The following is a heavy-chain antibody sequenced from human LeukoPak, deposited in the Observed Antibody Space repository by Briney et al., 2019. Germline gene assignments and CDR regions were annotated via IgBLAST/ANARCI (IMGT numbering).Heavy chain of an antibody. D-gene: IGHD3-9*01. J-gene: IGHJ6*02. V-gene: IGHV4-59*08. Sequence: SETLSLTCTVSGGSIRSYYWSWIRQPPGKGLEWIGYIYYSGSTNYNPSLKSRVTISVDMSKNQFSLKLSSVTAAETAVYYCARHVTISPDHYYYGMDVWGQGTTVTVSS. CDR1: GGSIRSYY. CDR3: ARHVTISPDHYYYGMDV. CDR2: IYYSGST.